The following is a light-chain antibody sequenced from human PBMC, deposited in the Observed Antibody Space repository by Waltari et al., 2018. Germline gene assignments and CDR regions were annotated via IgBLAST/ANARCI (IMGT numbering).Light chain of an antibody. V-gene: IGLV1-40*01. CDR3: PSYDTSLGVV. Sequence: QSVLTQPPSVSGAPGQRVTISCTGSWSNIGAGYDVHWYQQLPGKAPTLLVYGVNTRPPGVPDPFFGSKSGHSAARASPGLQPEDEADYYCPSYDTSLGVVFGGGTKLTVL. CDR1: WSNIGAGYD. CDR2: GVN. J-gene: IGLJ2*01.